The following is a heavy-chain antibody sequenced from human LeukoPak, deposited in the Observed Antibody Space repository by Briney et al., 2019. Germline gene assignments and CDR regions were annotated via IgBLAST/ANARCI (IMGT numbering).Heavy chain of an antibody. V-gene: IGHV4-39*01. CDR3: ARGEPLGWFDP. D-gene: IGHD1-14*01. Sequence: SETLSLTCIVSGDSISSSSYYWGWIRQPPGKGLEWIGTIFYSGSTFYNPSLKSRVTISVDTSKNQFSLKLSSVTAADTAVYYCARGEPLGWFDPWGQGTLVTVSS. CDR2: IFYSGST. CDR1: GDSISSSSYY. J-gene: IGHJ5*02.